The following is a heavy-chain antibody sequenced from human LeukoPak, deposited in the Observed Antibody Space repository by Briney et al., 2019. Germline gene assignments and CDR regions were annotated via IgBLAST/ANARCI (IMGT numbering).Heavy chain of an antibody. V-gene: IGHV3-21*01. CDR2: ISSSSSYI. CDR3: ARAAVAGITYFDY. D-gene: IGHD6-19*01. Sequence: GGSLRLSCAASGFTFSSYSMNWVRQTPGKGLEWVSSISSSSSYIYYADSVKGRFTISRDNAKNSLYLQMNSLRAEDTAVYYCARAAVAGITYFDYWGQGTLVTVSS. J-gene: IGHJ4*02. CDR1: GFTFSSYS.